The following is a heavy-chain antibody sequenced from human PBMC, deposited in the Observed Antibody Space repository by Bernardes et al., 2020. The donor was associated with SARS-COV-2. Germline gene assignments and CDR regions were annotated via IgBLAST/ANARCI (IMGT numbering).Heavy chain of an antibody. CDR2: ISPYSCNT. CDR3: ARDPVSTVFAVVVAYSDY. Sequence: ASVKVSCKASGYTFNSYGISWVRLAPGQSLEWMGWISPYSCNTNYAQKFQGRVTMTTDTSTNTAYLELRSLRPDDTAVYYCARDPVSTVFAVVVAYSDYWGQGTLVTVSS. J-gene: IGHJ4*02. D-gene: IGHD3-3*01. V-gene: IGHV1-18*01. CDR1: GYTFNSYG.